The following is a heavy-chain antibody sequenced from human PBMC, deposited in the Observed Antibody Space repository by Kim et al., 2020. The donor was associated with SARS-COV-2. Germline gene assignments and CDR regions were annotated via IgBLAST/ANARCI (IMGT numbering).Heavy chain of an antibody. Sequence: SETLSLTCAVYGGSFSGYYWSWIRQPPGKGLEWIGEINHSGSTNYNPSLKSRVTISVDTSKNQFSLKLSSVTAADTAVYYCARRRYYYDSSGYYYWFDP. CDR2: INHSGST. CDR3: ARRRYYYDSSGYYYWFDP. V-gene: IGHV4-34*01. D-gene: IGHD3-22*01. CDR1: GGSFSGYY. J-gene: IGHJ5*02.